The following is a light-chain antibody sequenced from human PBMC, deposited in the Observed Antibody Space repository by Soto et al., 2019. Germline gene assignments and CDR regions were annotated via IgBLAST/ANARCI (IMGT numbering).Light chain of an antibody. Sequence: QSALTQPRSVSGSPGESVTISCTGTSSDVGAYVYVSWYRQDPGKAPQCIIYDVNRRPSGVPARFSGSKSGNTASLTVSGLQAEDEADYYCCSYAYNSFVFGTGTKVTVL. J-gene: IGLJ1*01. CDR1: SSDVGAYVY. CDR2: DVN. V-gene: IGLV2-11*01. CDR3: CSYAYNSFV.